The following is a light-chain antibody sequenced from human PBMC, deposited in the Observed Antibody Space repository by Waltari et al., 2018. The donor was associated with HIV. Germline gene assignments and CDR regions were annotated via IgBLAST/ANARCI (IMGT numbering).Light chain of an antibody. CDR3: GTWDSSLSVGV. CDR1: GPNTGKKS. CDR2: ENN. V-gene: IGLV1-51*02. J-gene: IGLJ3*02. Sequence: QSLLTQPPSVSAAPGHPVTISCSGSGPNTGKKSVSWYRQVPGTAPKLLIYENNKRASGIPDRFSGSRSGTSATLGITGLQTGDEADYYCGTWDSSLSVGVFGGGTKVTVL.